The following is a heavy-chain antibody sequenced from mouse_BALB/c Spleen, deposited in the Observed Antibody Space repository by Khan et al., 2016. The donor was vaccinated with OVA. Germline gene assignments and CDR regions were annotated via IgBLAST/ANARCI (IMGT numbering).Heavy chain of an antibody. J-gene: IGHJ4*01. Sequence: VQLQQSGPGLVKPSQSLSLTCTVTGYSITSDYAWNWIRQFPGNKLEWMGYISYSGSTNYNPALKSRISITRDPSKNLFFLQLNSVTTEDTAPYYCARDGSRYNYAMDYWGQGTSVTVSS. CDR3: ARDGSRYNYAMDY. CDR1: GYSITSDYA. V-gene: IGHV3-2*02. D-gene: IGHD2-3*01. CDR2: ISYSGST.